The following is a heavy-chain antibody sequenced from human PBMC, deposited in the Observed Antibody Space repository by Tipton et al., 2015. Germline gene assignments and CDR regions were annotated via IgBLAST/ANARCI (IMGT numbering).Heavy chain of an antibody. CDR3: ARARGRHGGLFDS. CDR2: IYHSGAA. D-gene: IGHD4-23*01. CDR1: GGSISSSNW. J-gene: IGHJ4*02. Sequence: TLSLTCAVSGGSISSSNWWSWVRQPPGKGLEWIGEIYHSGAANNNPSLKSRVTISVDKSKNQFSLKMSSVTASDTAVYYCARARGRHGGLFDSWGQGILVTVSS. V-gene: IGHV4-4*02.